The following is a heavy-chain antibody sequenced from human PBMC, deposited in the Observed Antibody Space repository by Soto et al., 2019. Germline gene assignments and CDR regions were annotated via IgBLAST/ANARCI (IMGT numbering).Heavy chain of an antibody. CDR1: GYTFTSYY. D-gene: IGHD6-19*01. J-gene: IGHJ3*02. CDR3: ARDGSIAVAASGAFDI. V-gene: IGHV1-46*03. CDR2: INPSGGST. Sequence: ASVKVSCKASGYTFTSYYMHWVRQAPGQGLEWMGIINPSGGSTSYARKFQGRVTMTRDTSTSTVYMELSSLRSEDTAVYYCARDGSIAVAASGAFDIWAKGQWSPSPQ.